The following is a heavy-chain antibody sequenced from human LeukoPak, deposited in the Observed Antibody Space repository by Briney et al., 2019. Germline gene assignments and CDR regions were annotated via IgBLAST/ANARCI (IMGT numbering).Heavy chain of an antibody. CDR1: GGSFSGYY. CDR2: IYTSGST. J-gene: IGHJ5*02. D-gene: IGHD1-26*01. CDR3: ARDEGASYNWFDP. V-gene: IGHV4-4*07. Sequence: PSETLSLTCAVYGGSFSGYYWSWIRQPAGKGLEWIGRIYTSGSTNYNPSLKSRVTMSVDTSKNQFSLKLSSVTAADTAVYYCARDEGASYNWFDPWGQGTLVTVSS.